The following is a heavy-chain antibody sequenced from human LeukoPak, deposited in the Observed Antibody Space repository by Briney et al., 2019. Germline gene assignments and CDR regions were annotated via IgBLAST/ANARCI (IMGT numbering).Heavy chain of an antibody. Sequence: PSETLSLTCTVSGGSISNSGYYWGWIRQPPGKGLEWIGSIYYTGNTYYNPSLKSRVTISVDRSKNQFSLKLSSVTAADTAVYYCASRAVAGPTRSDYWGQGTLVTVSS. J-gene: IGHJ4*02. CDR2: IYYTGNT. D-gene: IGHD6-19*01. CDR1: GGSISNSGYY. V-gene: IGHV4-39*07. CDR3: ASRAVAGPTRSDY.